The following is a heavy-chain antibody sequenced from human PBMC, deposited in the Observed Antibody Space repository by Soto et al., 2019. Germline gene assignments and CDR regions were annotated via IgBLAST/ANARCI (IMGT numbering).Heavy chain of an antibody. CDR3: ARQIYDSDTGPNFQYYFDS. CDR2: IDPSDSQT. CDR1: GYSFAGYW. D-gene: IGHD3-22*01. J-gene: IGHJ4*02. Sequence: LKISFKGSGYSFAGYWITWVRQKPGKGLEWMGRIDPSDSQTYYSPSFRGHVTISVTKSITTVFLQWSSLRASDTAMYYCARQIYDSDTGPNFQYYFDSWGQGTPVTVSS. V-gene: IGHV5-10-1*01.